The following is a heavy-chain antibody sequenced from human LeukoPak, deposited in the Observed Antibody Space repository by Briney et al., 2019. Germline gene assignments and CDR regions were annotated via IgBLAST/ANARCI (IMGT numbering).Heavy chain of an antibody. D-gene: IGHD1-26*01. CDR3: AKDQRWELLPRYFQH. CDR1: GFTFSSYG. J-gene: IGHJ1*01. V-gene: IGHV3-23*01. Sequence: GGTLRLSCAASGFTFSSYGMSWVRQAPGKGLEWVSAISGSGGSTYYADSVKGRFTISRDNSKNTLYLQMNSLRAEDTAVYYCAKDQRWELLPRYFQHWGQGTLVTVSS. CDR2: ISGSGGST.